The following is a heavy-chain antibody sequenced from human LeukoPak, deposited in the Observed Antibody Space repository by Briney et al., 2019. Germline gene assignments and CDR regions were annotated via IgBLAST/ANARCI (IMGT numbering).Heavy chain of an antibody. CDR1: GGSISSGDYY. CDR3: AREPDDYGGNSGGGYFDY. J-gene: IGHJ4*02. Sequence: ASETLSLTCTVSGGSISSGDYYWSWIRQPPGKGLEWIGYIYYSGSTYYNPSLKSRVTISVDTSKNQFSLKLSSVTAADTAVYYCAREPDDYGGNSGGGYFDYWGQGTLVTVSS. D-gene: IGHD4-23*01. V-gene: IGHV4-30-4*01. CDR2: IYYSGST.